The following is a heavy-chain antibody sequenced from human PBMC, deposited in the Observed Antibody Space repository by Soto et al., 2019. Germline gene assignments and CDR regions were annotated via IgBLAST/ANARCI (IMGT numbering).Heavy chain of an antibody. V-gene: IGHV1-69*06. D-gene: IGHD3-22*01. CDR2: IIPIFGTA. Sequence: ASVKVSCKASGGTFSSYAISWVRQAPGQGLEWMGGIIPIFGTANYAQKFQGRVTITADKSTSTAYMELSSLRSEDTAVYYCARGTTYYYDSSGYLYYFDYWGQGTLVTVS. CDR1: GGTFSSYA. CDR3: ARGTTYYYDSSGYLYYFDY. J-gene: IGHJ4*02.